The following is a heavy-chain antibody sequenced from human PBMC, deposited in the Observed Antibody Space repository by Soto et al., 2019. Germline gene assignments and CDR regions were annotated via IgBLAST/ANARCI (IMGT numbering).Heavy chain of an antibody. CDR2: ISNSGGST. CDR3: ARVRGSSAVDY. CDR1: GFTFSDYY. J-gene: IGHJ4*02. D-gene: IGHD1-26*01. V-gene: IGHV3-11*01. Sequence: QVQLVESGGGLVKPGGSLRLSCAASGFTFSDYYMSWMRQAPGKGLEWVSYISNSGGSTHYADSVKGRFTISRDNAKNSLHLQMNSLRTEDTALYYCARVRGSSAVDYWGQGTLVTVSS.